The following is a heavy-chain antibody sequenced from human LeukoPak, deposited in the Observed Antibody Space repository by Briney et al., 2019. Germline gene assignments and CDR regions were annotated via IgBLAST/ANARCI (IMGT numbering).Heavy chain of an antibody. V-gene: IGHV1-69*06. CDR2: IIPIIGTA. Sequence: SVKVSCKASGGTFSSYTISRVRHAPGQGLEWMGGIIPIIGTANYAQKFQGRVTITADKSTRTAYMELSSLRSEDTAVYYCARAHGDYVRYYYCMDVWGKGTTVTVSS. CDR1: GGTFSSYT. D-gene: IGHD4-17*01. CDR3: ARAHGDYVRYYYCMDV. J-gene: IGHJ6*04.